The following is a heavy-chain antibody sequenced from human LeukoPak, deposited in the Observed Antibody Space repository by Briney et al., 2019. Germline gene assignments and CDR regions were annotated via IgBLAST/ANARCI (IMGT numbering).Heavy chain of an antibody. Sequence: GGSLRLSCAASGLTFSSYWMSWVRQAPEKGLEWVADINQDGGEKYYVYSVRGRFTISRDNANNSLSLQMNSLRAEDTAVYYCARGGYGSGSYGDYWGQGTLVTVSS. CDR1: GLTFSSYW. D-gene: IGHD3-10*01. V-gene: IGHV3-7*03. CDR3: ARGGYGSGSYGDY. CDR2: INQDGGEK. J-gene: IGHJ4*02.